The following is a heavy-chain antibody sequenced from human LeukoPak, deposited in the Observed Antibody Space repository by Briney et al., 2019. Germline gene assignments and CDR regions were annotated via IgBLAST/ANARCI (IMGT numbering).Heavy chain of an antibody. D-gene: IGHD3-10*01. J-gene: IGHJ4*02. CDR1: GFTFSTYA. CDR2: ISGGGSST. CDR3: AKLSSGSYYSPFDY. V-gene: IGHV3-23*01. Sequence: GGSLRLSCAASGFTFSTYAMSWVRQAPGKGLEWVSAISGGGSSTYYADSVKGRFTISRDNSKNTLSLQMNSLRAEDTAVYYCAKLSSGSYYSPFDYWGQGTLVTASS.